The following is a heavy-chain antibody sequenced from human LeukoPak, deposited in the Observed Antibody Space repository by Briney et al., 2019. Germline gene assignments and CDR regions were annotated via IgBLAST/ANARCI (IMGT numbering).Heavy chain of an antibody. V-gene: IGHV3-21*01. J-gene: IGHJ3*02. Sequence: GGSLRLSCAASGFTFSSYSMNWVRQAPGKGLEWVSSISSSSSYIYYADSVKGRFTISRDNAKNSLYLQMNSLRAEDTAVYYCAKGVRIAVAGTPDAFDIWGQGTMVTVSS. CDR3: AKGVRIAVAGTPDAFDI. D-gene: IGHD6-19*01. CDR1: GFTFSSYS. CDR2: ISSSSSYI.